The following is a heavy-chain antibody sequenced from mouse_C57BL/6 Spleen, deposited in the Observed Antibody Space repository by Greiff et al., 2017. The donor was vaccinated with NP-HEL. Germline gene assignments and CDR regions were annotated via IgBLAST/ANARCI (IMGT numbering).Heavy chain of an antibody. J-gene: IGHJ4*01. V-gene: IGHV7-3*01. CDR3: ARYPADLLWTRYAMDY. Sequence: EVKLVESGGGLVQPGGSLSLSCAASGFTFTDYYMSWVRQPPGKALEWLGFIRNKANGYTTEYSASVKGRFTISRDNSQSILYLQMNALRAEDSATYYCARYPADLLWTRYAMDYWGQGTSVTVSS. CDR2: IRNKANGYTT. D-gene: IGHD2-1*01. CDR1: GFTFTDYY.